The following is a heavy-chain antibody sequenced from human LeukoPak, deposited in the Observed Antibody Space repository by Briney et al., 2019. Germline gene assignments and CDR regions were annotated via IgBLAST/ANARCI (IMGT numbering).Heavy chain of an antibody. CDR3: ARGLLQRPIDY. CDR1: GFPFSSYW. V-gene: IGHV3-7*01. D-gene: IGHD3-22*01. J-gene: IGHJ4*02. CDR2: IKQDGSKK. Sequence: GGSLRLSCVASGFPFSSYWMTWVRQAPGKGLEWVANIKQDGSKKSYVDSVKGRFTISRDNSKNTLYLQMNSLRAEDTAVYYCARGLLQRPIDYWGQGTLVTVSS.